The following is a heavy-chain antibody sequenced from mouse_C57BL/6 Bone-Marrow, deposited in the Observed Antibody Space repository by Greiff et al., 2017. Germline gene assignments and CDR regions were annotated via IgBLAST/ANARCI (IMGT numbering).Heavy chain of an antibody. V-gene: IGHV1-69*01. CDR3: ARAPNGPFAY. J-gene: IGHJ3*01. Sequence: QVQLQQPGAELVMPGASVKLSCKASGYTFNSYCMHWVKQRPGQGLEWIGEIDPSDSYTNYNQKFKGKSTLTVDKSSSTAYMQLSSLTSEDSAVYYCARAPNGPFAYWGQGTLVTVSA. CDR2: IDPSDSYT. CDR1: GYTFNSYC.